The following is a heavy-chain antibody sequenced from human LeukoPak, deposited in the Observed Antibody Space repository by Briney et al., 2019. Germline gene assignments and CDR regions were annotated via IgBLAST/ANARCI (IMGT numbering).Heavy chain of an antibody. CDR1: GNSITSDF. Sequence: SETLSLTCSVSGNSITSDFWSWIRQSPGKGLEWIGYINYSGMSEYDPSLKSRVTISVDRSTKRVSLKMRSVTAANTAVYYCARLDCLSNECYNYWAVGALVTVSS. V-gene: IGHV4-59*08. CDR3: ARLDCLSNECYNY. D-gene: IGHD2/OR15-2a*01. J-gene: IGHJ4*02. CDR2: INYSGMS.